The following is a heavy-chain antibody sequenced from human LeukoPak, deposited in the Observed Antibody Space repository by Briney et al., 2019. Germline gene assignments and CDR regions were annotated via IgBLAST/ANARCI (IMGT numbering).Heavy chain of an antibody. CDR2: TYYSGST. CDR1: GGSIKNYY. D-gene: IGHD6-13*01. Sequence: SETLSLTCTVSGGSIKNYYWSWIRQPPGKGLEWIGYTYYSGSTNYNPSLKSRVTISVDTSKNQFSLKLSSVTAADTAVCYCAREYSSTWYGSWGQGTLVTVSS. V-gene: IGHV4-59*01. J-gene: IGHJ4*02. CDR3: AREYSSTWYGS.